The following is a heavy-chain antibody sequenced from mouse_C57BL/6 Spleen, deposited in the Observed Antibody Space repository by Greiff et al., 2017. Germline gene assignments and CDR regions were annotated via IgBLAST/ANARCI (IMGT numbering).Heavy chain of an antibody. V-gene: IGHV3-1*01. Sequence: EVQLQESGPGMVKPSQSLSITCTVTGYSITSGYDWHWIRHFPGNKLEWMGYISYSGTTNYNPTLKSRISITHDTTKNHFFLKLNSVTTEDTATYYCARDYYGSSYAWFAYWGQGTLVTVSA. CDR1: GYSITSGYD. CDR2: ISYSGTT. J-gene: IGHJ3*01. D-gene: IGHD1-1*01. CDR3: ARDYYGSSYAWFAY.